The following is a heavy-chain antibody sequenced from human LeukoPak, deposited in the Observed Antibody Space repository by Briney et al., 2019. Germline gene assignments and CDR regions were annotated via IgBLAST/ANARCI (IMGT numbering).Heavy chain of an antibody. D-gene: IGHD6-13*01. V-gene: IGHV1-69*04. CDR2: IIPILGIA. J-gene: IGHJ5*02. CDR3: ARSGPGSSWDNNWFDP. Sequence: GASVKVSCKASGGTFSSYAISWVRQAPGQGLEWMGRIIPILGIANYAQKFQSRVTITADKSTSTAYMELSSLRSEDTAVYYCARSGPGSSWDNNWFDPWGQGTLVTVSS. CDR1: GGTFSSYA.